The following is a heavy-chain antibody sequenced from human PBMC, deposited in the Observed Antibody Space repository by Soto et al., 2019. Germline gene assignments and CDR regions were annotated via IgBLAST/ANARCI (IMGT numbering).Heavy chain of an antibody. V-gene: IGHV3-33*01. J-gene: IGHJ4*02. Sequence: QVQLVESGGAVVQPGRSLRLSCAASGFTFNTYGMHWVRQAPGKGLEWVAVIWYDGSNKYYADSVKGRFTISRDNSENSLYLQMSSLRVEDTAVYYCARDLRKGRYFDYWGQGTLVTVSS. CDR1: GFTFNTYG. CDR2: IWYDGSNK. CDR3: ARDLRKGRYFDY.